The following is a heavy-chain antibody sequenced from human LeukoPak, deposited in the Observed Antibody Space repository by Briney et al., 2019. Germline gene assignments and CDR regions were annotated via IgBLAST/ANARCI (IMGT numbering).Heavy chain of an antibody. Sequence: GGSLRLSCSVSGFTFNNFAMTWVRQAPGKGLEWVSATSGSGASAYYADSVKGRFTISRDNSKTTIYLQMNSLRGEDTAVYYCARSRGFGEILPFDYWGQGTLVTVSS. CDR2: TSGSGASA. D-gene: IGHD3-10*01. CDR1: GFTFNNFA. J-gene: IGHJ4*02. CDR3: ARSRGFGEILPFDY. V-gene: IGHV3-23*01.